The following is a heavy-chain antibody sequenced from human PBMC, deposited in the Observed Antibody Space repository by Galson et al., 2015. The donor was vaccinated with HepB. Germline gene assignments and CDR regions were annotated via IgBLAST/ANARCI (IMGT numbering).Heavy chain of an antibody. J-gene: IGHJ4*02. CDR1: GGSISSSSYY. Sequence: ETLSLTCTVSGGSISSSSYYWGWIRQPPGKGLEWIGSIYYSGSTYYNPSLKSRVTISVDTSKNQFSLKLSSVTAADTAVYYCARYEQWLAFDYWGQGTLVTVSS. CDR2: IYYSGST. V-gene: IGHV4-39*01. D-gene: IGHD6-19*01. CDR3: ARYEQWLAFDY.